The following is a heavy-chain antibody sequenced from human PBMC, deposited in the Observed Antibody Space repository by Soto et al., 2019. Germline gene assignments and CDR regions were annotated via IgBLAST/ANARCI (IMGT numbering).Heavy chain of an antibody. D-gene: IGHD3-3*01. V-gene: IGHV4-59*08. J-gene: IGHJ3*02. CDR2: IYYSGST. CDR3: ARHGAIFGVVIKDAFDI. Sequence: QVQLQESGPGLVKPSETLSVTCTVSGGSISSYYWSWIRQPPGKGLEWIGYIYYSGSTNYNPSLKSRVTISVDTSKNQFSLKLSSVTAADTAVYYCARHGAIFGVVIKDAFDIWGQGTMVTVSS. CDR1: GGSISSYY.